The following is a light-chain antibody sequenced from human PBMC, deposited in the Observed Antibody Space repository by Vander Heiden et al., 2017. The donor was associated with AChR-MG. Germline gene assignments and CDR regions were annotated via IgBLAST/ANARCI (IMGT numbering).Light chain of an antibody. CDR2: SNN. CDR1: RSNLGSNI. Sequence: QSVLTQPPSASGTPGQRVTISCSGSRSNLGSNIVNWYQQLPGTAPKLLIYSNNQRPSGVPDRFSGSKSGTSASLAISGLQSEDEADYYCVAWDDSLNNVFGGGTKLTVL. V-gene: IGLV1-44*01. CDR3: VAWDDSLNNV. J-gene: IGLJ3*02.